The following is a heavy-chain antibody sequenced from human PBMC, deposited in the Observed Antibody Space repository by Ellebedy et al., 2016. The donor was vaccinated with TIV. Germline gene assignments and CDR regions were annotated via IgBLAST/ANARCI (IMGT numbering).Heavy chain of an antibody. Sequence: MPSETLSLTCAVHGESFTAYYWTWVRQSPEKGLEWLGEISHSGSGNYNPSLKSRLTISVDKSSNQFSLKLSYVTAADTAVYYCAGTRGYGYVYWGLGTLVTVSS. J-gene: IGHJ4*02. D-gene: IGHD5-18*01. CDR1: GESFTAYY. CDR3: AGTRGYGYVY. V-gene: IGHV4-34*01. CDR2: ISHSGSG.